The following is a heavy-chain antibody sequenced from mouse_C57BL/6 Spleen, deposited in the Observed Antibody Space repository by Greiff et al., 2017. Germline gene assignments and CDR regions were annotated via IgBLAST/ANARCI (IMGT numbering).Heavy chain of an antibody. CDR1: GFTFSDYG. V-gene: IGHV5-17*01. D-gene: IGHD1-1*01. J-gene: IGHJ2*01. CDR3: ARTIYYGSSYFDY. CDR2: ISSGSSTI. Sequence: VQLKESGGGLVKPGGSLKLSCAASGFTFSDYGMHWVRQAPEKGLEWVAYISSGSSTINYAAKVKGRYPNSRDNAKNTLFLQMTSLRSEDTAMYYCARTIYYGSSYFDYWGQGTTLTVSS.